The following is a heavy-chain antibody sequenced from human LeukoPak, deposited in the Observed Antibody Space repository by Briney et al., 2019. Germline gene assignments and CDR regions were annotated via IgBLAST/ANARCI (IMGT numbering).Heavy chain of an antibody. CDR3: ATDKGYRQWFDP. CDR1: GYSLSRGYY. V-gene: IGHV4-38-2*02. D-gene: IGHD5-24*01. CDR2: VYHIGNT. Sequence: PSETLSLTCSVSGYSLSRGYYWAWIRQPPGRGLEWIGTVYHIGNTYYNPSLESRASMSVDTSTNEFSLTLKSVTAADTAVYYCATDKGYRQWFDPWGQGTLVTVSS. J-gene: IGHJ5*02.